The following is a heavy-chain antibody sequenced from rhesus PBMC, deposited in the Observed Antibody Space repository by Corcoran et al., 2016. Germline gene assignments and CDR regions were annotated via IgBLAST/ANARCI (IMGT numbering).Heavy chain of an antibody. CDR1: GYTFTDYY. D-gene: IGHD2-21*01. CDR3: ATYCTGSGCYFDY. J-gene: IGHJ4*01. CDR2: VDPEDGEA. Sequence: EVQLVQSGAEVKKPGASVKISCKASGYTFTDYYLHWVRQAPGKGLEWMGRVDPEDGEAIHAKKFQDRVTITADTSTDTAYMELSILRSEDTAVYYCATYCTGSGCYFDYWGQGVLVTVSS. V-gene: IGHV1-111*02.